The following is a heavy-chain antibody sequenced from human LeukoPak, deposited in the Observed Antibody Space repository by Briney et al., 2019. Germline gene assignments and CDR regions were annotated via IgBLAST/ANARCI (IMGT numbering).Heavy chain of an antibody. CDR1: GGSISSYY. J-gene: IGHJ4*02. CDR2: IYYSGRT. CDR3: ARHAGYSYGYYFDY. D-gene: IGHD5-18*01. V-gene: IGHV4-59*08. Sequence: SETLSLTCTVSGGSISSYYWSWIRQPPGKGLEWIGYIYYSGRTTYNPSLKSPVPISVDTSKNQFSLKLSSVTAADTAVYYCARHAGYSYGYYFDYWGQGTLVTVSS.